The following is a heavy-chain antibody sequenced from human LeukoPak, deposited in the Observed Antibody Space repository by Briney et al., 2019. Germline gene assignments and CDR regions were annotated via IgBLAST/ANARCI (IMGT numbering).Heavy chain of an antibody. CDR2: IIPIFGTA. CDR3: ASVGCSSTSCYHNWFDP. Sequence: ASVKVSCKASGGTFSSYAISWVRQAPGQGLEWMGGIIPIFGTANYAQKFQGRVTITTDESTSTAYMELSSLRSEDTAVYYCASVGCSSTSCYHNWFDPWGQGTLVTVSS. D-gene: IGHD2-2*01. J-gene: IGHJ5*02. CDR1: GGTFSSYA. V-gene: IGHV1-69*05.